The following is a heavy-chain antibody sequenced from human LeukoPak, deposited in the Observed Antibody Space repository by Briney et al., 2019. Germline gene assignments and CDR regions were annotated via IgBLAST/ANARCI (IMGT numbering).Heavy chain of an antibody. D-gene: IGHD1-7*01. Sequence: GGSLRLSCAASGFTLSGHWMTWVRQAPGKGLEWVANINQDGSAKYYVDSVKGRFTISRDNAKNSMYLQMNSLRAEDTAVYYCARWDIRGTAHQLDYWGQGTLVTVSS. J-gene: IGHJ4*02. CDR1: GFTLSGHW. CDR2: INQDGSAK. V-gene: IGHV3-7*01. CDR3: ARWDIRGTAHQLDY.